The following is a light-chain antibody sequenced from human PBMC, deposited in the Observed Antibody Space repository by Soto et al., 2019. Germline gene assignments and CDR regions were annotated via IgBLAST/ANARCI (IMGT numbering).Light chain of an antibody. J-gene: IGKJ4*01. CDR2: WAS. CDR1: QSVLYNSNKRNY. CDR3: QQYYNFPLT. V-gene: IGKV4-1*01. Sequence: DFVTTQSPDSLSVSLGGTATINCKSSQSVLYNSNKRNYLAWYQQKPGQPPKVLIYWASTRESGVPDRFSGSGSGTDFTLNISNLQAEDVAVYFCQQYYNFPLTFGGGTKVEIK.